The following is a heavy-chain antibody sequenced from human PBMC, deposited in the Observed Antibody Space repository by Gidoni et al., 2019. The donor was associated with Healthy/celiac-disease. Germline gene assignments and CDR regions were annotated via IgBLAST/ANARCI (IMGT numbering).Heavy chain of an antibody. D-gene: IGHD5-12*01. J-gene: IGHJ4*02. CDR3: AGSMVATGSNDY. Sequence: QVQLQESGPGLVKPSETLSLTCTVPGGSISSYYWSWIRQPPGKGLEWIGYIYYSGSTNYNPSLKSRVTISVDTSKNQFSLKLSSVTAADTAVYYCAGSMVATGSNDYWGQGTLVTVSS. CDR2: IYYSGST. V-gene: IGHV4-59*01. CDR1: GGSISSYY.